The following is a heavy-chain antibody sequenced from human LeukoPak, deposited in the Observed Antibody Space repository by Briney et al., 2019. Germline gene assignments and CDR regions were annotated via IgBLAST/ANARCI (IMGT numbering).Heavy chain of an antibody. D-gene: IGHD2-8*01. Sequence: ASVKVPCKASGYTFTSYAMHWVRQAPGQRLEWMGWINAGNGNTKYSQKFQGRVTITRDTSASTAYMELSSLRSEDTAVYYCARDPQDPLMVYASYYFDYWGQGTLVTVSS. J-gene: IGHJ4*02. V-gene: IGHV1-3*01. CDR3: ARDPQDPLMVYASYYFDY. CDR1: GYTFTSYA. CDR2: INAGNGNT.